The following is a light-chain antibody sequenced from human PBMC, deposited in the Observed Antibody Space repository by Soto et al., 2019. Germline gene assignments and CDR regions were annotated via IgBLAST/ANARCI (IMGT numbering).Light chain of an antibody. CDR1: QSIHTS. V-gene: IGKV3-11*01. J-gene: IGKJ5*01. CDR2: DST. Sequence: VLTQSPATLSLSPGERATLSWRASQSIHTSLAWYQQKPGQPPRLVVYDSTLRANGVPDRFGGSRSGTEFTLTINYLEPEDFAVYYCQQRHVWPPITFAQGTRLEIK. CDR3: QQRHVWPPIT.